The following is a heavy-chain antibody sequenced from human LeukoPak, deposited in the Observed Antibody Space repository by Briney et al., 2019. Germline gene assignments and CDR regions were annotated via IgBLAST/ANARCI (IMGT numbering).Heavy chain of an antibody. D-gene: IGHD3-22*01. CDR1: SGSLSSYY. V-gene: IGHV4-59*01. Sequence: SETLSLTCTVSSGSLSSYYWSWIRQPPGKGLEWIGYIYYSGSTNYNPSLKSRVSMSVGTSKIQFSLKLSSVTAADTAVYYCARGNYYDPTTYYRAFDIWGQGTMVTVSS. CDR2: IYYSGST. CDR3: ARGNYYDPTTYYRAFDI. J-gene: IGHJ3*02.